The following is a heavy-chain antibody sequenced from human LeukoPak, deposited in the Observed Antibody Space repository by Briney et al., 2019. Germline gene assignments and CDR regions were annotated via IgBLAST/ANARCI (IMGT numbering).Heavy chain of an antibody. V-gene: IGHV1-2*02. J-gene: IGHJ4*02. D-gene: IGHD1-1*01. CDR2: INPNSGGT. CDR1: GYTFTGYY. Sequence: ASVKVSCKASGYTFTGYYMHWVRQAPGQGLEWMGWINPNSGGTNYAQKFQGRVTMTRDTSISTAYMELSRLRSDDTAVYYCARAGHIRTTGTQGIWNYWGQGTLVTVSS. CDR3: ARAGHIRTTGTQGIWNY.